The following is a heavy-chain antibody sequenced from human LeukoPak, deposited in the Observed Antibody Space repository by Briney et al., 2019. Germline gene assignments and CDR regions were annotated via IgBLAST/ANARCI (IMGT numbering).Heavy chain of an antibody. CDR1: GYTFTSYY. CDR3: AREGLTMVRGVIITNYFDY. V-gene: IGHV1-46*01. Sequence: ASAKVSRKASGYTFTSYYMHWVRQAPGQGLEWMGIINPSGGSTSYAQKFQGRVTMTRDTSTSTVYMELSSLRSEDTAVYYCAREGLTMVRGVIITNYFDYWGQGTLVTVSS. D-gene: IGHD3-10*01. J-gene: IGHJ4*02. CDR2: INPSGGST.